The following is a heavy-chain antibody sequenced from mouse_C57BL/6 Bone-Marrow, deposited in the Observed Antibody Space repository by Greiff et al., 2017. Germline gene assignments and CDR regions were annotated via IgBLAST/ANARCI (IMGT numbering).Heavy chain of an antibody. D-gene: IGHD2-13*01. V-gene: IGHV5-4*01. CDR3: AGGVRAMDY. CDR2: ISDGGSYT. Sequence: EVQLVESGGGLVKPGGSLKLSCAASGFTFSSYAMSWVRQTPEKRLEWVATISDGGSYTYYPDNVKGRFTISRDNAKNNLYLQMSHLKSEDTAMYYCAGGVRAMDYWGQGTSVTVSS. J-gene: IGHJ4*01. CDR1: GFTFSSYA.